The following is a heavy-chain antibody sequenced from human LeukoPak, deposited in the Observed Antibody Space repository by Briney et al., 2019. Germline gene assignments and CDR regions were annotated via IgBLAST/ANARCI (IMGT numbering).Heavy chain of an antibody. CDR1: GYTLTELS. D-gene: IGHD2-2*01. Sequence: ASVKVSCKVSGYTLTELSMHWVRQAPGKGLEWMGGFDPEDGETIYAQKFQGRVTMTEDTSTDTAYMELSSLRSEDTAVYYCATDGGYCSSTSCQGDYWGQGTLVTVSS. V-gene: IGHV1-24*01. CDR3: ATDGGYCSSTSCQGDY. J-gene: IGHJ4*02. CDR2: FDPEDGET.